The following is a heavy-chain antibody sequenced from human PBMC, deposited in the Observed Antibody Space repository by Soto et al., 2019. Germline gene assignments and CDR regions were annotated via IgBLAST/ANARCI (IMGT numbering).Heavy chain of an antibody. CDR2: IYNNRSS. D-gene: IGHD6-6*01. J-gene: IGHJ4*02. V-gene: IGHV4-61*01. CDR1: GGSVSSGSFY. CDR3: ARVPLDYSNSHYFDF. Sequence: KPSETLSLTCTVSGGSVSSGSFYWSWIRQPPGKALEWIGFIYNNRSSNYNPSLKSRVTMSVDTSKHQFSLKLSSVTAADTAVYYCARVPLDYSNSHYFDFWGQGALVTVSS.